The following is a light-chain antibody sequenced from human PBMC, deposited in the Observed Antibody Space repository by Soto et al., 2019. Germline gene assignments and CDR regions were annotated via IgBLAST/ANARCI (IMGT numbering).Light chain of an antibody. Sequence: EIVLAQSPGPPSLSPGERATPSCRATQSVSNNYLAWYQQKPGQAPRLLIYGASNRATGIPDRFSGSGSGTDFTLTISRLEPEDFAVYYCQQYGSSGTFGQGTKVDIK. CDR2: GAS. CDR1: QSVSNNY. CDR3: QQYGSSGT. J-gene: IGKJ1*01. V-gene: IGKV3-20*01.